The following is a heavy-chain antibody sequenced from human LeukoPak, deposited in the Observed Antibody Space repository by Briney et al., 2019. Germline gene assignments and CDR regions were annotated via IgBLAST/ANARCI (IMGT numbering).Heavy chain of an antibody. CDR3: ARGMYYYDSSGYYSPDAFDI. J-gene: IGHJ3*02. V-gene: IGHV1-8*01. CDR2: MNPNSGNT. D-gene: IGHD3-22*01. CDR1: GYTFTSYD. Sequence: ASVKVSCKASGYTFTSYDINWVRQATGQGLEWMGWMNPNSGNTGYAQKFQGRVTMTRNTSISTAYMALSSLRSEDTAVYYCARGMYYYDSSGYYSPDAFDIWGQGTMVTVSS.